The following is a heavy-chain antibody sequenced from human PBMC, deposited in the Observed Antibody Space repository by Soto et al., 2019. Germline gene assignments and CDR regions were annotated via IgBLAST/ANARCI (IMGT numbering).Heavy chain of an antibody. Sequence: SETLSLTCAVYGGSFSGYYWSWIRQPPGKGLEWIGEINHSGSTNYNPSLKSRVTISVDTSKNQFSLKLSSVTAADTAVYYCARGPGIAGATTPRYYFDYWGQGTLVTVSS. V-gene: IGHV4-34*01. D-gene: IGHD1-26*01. CDR1: GGSFSGYY. CDR2: INHSGST. J-gene: IGHJ4*02. CDR3: ARGPGIAGATTPRYYFDY.